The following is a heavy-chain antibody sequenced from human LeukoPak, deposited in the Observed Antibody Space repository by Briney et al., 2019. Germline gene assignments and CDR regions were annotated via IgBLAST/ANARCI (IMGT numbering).Heavy chain of an antibody. V-gene: IGHV3-23*01. CDR1: GFTFSSYA. J-gene: IGHJ4*02. CDR2: ISGSGGST. D-gene: IGHD2-2*01. Sequence: QPGGSLRLSCAASGFTFSSYAMSWVRQAPGKGLEWVSAISGSGGSTYYPDSVKGRFTISRDNSKNTLYLQMNGLRAEDTAVYYCAKRYCSSTSCYVDYWGQGTLVTVSS. CDR3: AKRYCSSTSCYVDY.